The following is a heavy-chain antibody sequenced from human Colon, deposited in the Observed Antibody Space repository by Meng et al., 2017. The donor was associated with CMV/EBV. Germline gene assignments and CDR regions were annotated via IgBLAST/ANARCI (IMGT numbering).Heavy chain of an antibody. CDR2: VYISGNT. J-gene: IGHJ4*02. V-gene: IGHV4-4*07. Sequence: VQPRESGPGLVKPSETRSLPCTVSGASITSYYWSWIRQPAGKGLEWIGRVYISGNTNYNPSLKSRVTMSIDTSKNQLSLNIRSVTAADTAVYYCARDSNLSGLAYWGQGTLVTVSS. D-gene: IGHD3-10*01. CDR1: GASITSYY. CDR3: ARDSNLSGLAY.